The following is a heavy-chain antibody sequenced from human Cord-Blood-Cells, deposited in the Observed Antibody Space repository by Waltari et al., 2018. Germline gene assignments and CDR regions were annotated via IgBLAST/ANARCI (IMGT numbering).Heavy chain of an antibody. Sequence: EVQLVESGGGLVQPGGSLKLSCAASGFTFSGSAMHWVRQASGKGREWVGRIRSKANSYATAYAASVKGRFTISRDDSKNTAYLQMNSLKTEDTAVYYCTRHTVAGDYWGQGTLVTVSS. V-gene: IGHV3-73*02. CDR2: IRSKANSYAT. D-gene: IGHD6-19*01. CDR3: TRHTVAGDY. J-gene: IGHJ4*02. CDR1: GFTFSGSA.